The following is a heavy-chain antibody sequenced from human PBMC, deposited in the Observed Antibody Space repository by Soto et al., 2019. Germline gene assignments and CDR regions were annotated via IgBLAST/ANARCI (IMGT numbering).Heavy chain of an antibody. D-gene: IGHD4-4*01. CDR3: ARSPPATVTREWMYYRMDV. CDR1: GGTFNTYS. V-gene: IGHV1-69*01. J-gene: IGHJ6*02. Sequence: QVQLVQSGAEVKKPGSSVKVSCKASGGTFNTYSISWVXXAPGQGPEWMGGIIPIFGTVKYAQKFQGRVTIIADESTSTAYMELSSLRSEDTAVYYCARSPPATVTREWMYYRMDVWGQGTTVTVSS. CDR2: IIPIFGTV.